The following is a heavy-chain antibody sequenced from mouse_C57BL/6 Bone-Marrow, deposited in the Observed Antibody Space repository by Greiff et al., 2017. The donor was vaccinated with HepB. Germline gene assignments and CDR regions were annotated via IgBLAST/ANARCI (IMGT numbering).Heavy chain of an antibody. CDR2: ISNLAYSI. V-gene: IGHV5-15*04. J-gene: IGHJ4*01. D-gene: IGHD3-2*02. CDR3: ARRSGTPYAMDY. CDR1: GFTFSDYG. Sequence: DVMLVESGGGLVQPGGSLKLSCAASGFTFSDYGMAWVRQAPRKGPEWVAFISNLAYSIYYADTVTGRFTISRENAKNTLYLEMSSLRSEDTAMYYCARRSGTPYAMDYWGQGTSVTVSS.